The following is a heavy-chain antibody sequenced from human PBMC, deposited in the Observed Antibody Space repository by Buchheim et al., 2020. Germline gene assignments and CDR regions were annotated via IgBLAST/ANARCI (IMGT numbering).Heavy chain of an antibody. CDR3: ARAPYCSSTSCLFDY. CDR2: IKQDGSEK. D-gene: IGHD2-2*01. CDR1: GFTFSSYG. V-gene: IGHV3-7*01. Sequence: VQLVESGGGVVQPGRSLRLSCAASGFTFSSYGMHWVRQAPGKGLEWVANIKQDGSEKYYVDSVKGRFTISRDNAKNSLYLQMNSLRAEDTAVYYCARAPYCSSTSCLFDYWGQGTL. J-gene: IGHJ4*02.